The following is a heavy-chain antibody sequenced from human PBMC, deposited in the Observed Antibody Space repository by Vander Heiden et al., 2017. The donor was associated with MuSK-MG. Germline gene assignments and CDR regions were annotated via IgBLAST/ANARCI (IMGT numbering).Heavy chain of an antibody. V-gene: IGHV1-69*01. Sequence: QVQLVQSGAEVKTPGSSVKVSCKASGGTFSSYAISWVRQAPGQGLEWMGGVNPIFGTANYAQKFQGRVTITADESTSTAYMELSSLRSEDTAVYYCARGGYYDSSGYPDYWGQGTLVTVSS. CDR2: VNPIFGTA. CDR3: ARGGYYDSSGYPDY. J-gene: IGHJ4*02. D-gene: IGHD3-22*01. CDR1: GGTFSSYA.